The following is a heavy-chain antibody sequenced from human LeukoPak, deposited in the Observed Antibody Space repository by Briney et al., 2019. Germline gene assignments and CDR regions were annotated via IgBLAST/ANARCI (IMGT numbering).Heavy chain of an antibody. D-gene: IGHD2-15*01. CDR1: GFTFSSYG. J-gene: IGHJ5*02. CDR3: AKRGCSAGNCYGFWFDP. V-gene: IGHV3-23*01. CDR2: ISGAGLTT. Sequence: GGSLRLSCAASGFTFSSYGMNWVRQAPGMGLGGVSFISGAGLTTLYADSVKGPFTISKDNSKSTLYLHMNSLRAEDTAIYYCAKRGCSAGNCYGFWFDPWGQGTLVTVSS.